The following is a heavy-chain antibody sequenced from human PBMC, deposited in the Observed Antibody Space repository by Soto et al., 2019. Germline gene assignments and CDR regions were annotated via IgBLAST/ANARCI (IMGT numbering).Heavy chain of an antibody. CDR3: ERVPLSITIFGVAVDY. V-gene: IGHV1-2*02. CDR2: INPNSGGT. D-gene: IGHD3-3*01. J-gene: IGHJ4*01. CDR1: GYTFTGYY. Sequence: ASVKVSCKASGYTFTGYYMHWVRQAPGQGLEWMGWINPNSGGTNYAQKFQGRVTMTRDTSISTAYMELSRLRSDDTAVYYCERVPLSITIFGVAVDYWGQRTLVTVSS.